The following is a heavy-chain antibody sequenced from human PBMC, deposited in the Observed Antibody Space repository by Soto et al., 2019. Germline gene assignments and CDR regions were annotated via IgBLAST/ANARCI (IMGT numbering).Heavy chain of an antibody. D-gene: IGHD1-7*01. CDR3: AKWEKNYNHAFDI. Sequence: PGGSLILSCGASGFTFSSYAMSWVRQAPGKGLEWVSAISGSGGSTYYADSVKGRFTISRDNSKNTLYLQMNSLRAEDTAVYYCAKWEKNYNHAFDIWGQGTMVTVSS. CDR2: ISGSGGST. CDR1: GFTFSSYA. J-gene: IGHJ3*02. V-gene: IGHV3-23*01.